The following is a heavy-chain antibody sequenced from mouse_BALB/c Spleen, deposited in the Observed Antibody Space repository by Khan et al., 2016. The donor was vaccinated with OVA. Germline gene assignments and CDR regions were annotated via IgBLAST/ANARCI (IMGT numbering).Heavy chain of an antibody. D-gene: IGHD1-1*01. V-gene: IGHV1S41*01. CDR3: TRENYDGSSHYAMDY. CDR1: GYTFTSYW. Sequence: DLVKPGASVKLSCKASGYTFTSYWINWIKQRPGQGLEWIGRISPGSGTPYYNEMFKGKATLTVDTSSSTAYIQLSSLSSEDSAVYFWTRENYDGSSHYAMDYWGQGTSVTASS. CDR2: ISPGSGTP. J-gene: IGHJ4*01.